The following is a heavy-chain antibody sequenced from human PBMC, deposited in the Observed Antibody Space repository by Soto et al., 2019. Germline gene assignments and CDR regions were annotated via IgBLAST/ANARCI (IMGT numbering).Heavy chain of an antibody. CDR3: ATLYGDYVSY. CDR1: AGSISSVY. Sequence: TLSRTCTVSAGSISSVYCTGVRQPPGKGLEWIGNTYHSGNPYYNPSLKSRVTISVDTSKNQFSLKLSSVTAADTAVYYCATLYGDYVSYWGQGTLVTVSS. J-gene: IGHJ4*02. CDR2: TYHSGNP. V-gene: IGHV4-59*04. D-gene: IGHD4-17*01.